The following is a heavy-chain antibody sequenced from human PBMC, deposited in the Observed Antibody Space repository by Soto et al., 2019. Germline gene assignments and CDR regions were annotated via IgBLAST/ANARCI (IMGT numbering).Heavy chain of an antibody. D-gene: IGHD5-12*01. Sequence: PGESLKISCKGSGYSFTSYWNSWVRQMPGHGLEWMGRIDPSDSYTNYSPSFPGHVTISADKSISTAYLQWSSLKASDTAMYYCARRTNSVEMATTPYYYYYGMDVWGQGTTVTVSS. CDR2: IDPSDSYT. J-gene: IGHJ6*02. CDR3: ARRTNSVEMATTPYYYYYGMDV. V-gene: IGHV5-10-1*01. CDR1: GYSFTSYW.